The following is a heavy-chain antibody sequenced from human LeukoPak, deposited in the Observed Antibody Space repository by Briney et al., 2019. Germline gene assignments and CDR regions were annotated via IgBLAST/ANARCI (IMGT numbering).Heavy chain of an antibody. CDR2: IYYSGST. D-gene: IGHD4-17*01. CDR3: ARHSVYGDYEFDY. J-gene: IGHJ4*02. V-gene: IGHV4-59*08. CDR1: GFTFSSYS. Sequence: GSLRLSCAASGFTFSSYSMNWVRQAPGKGLEWIGYIYYSGSTNYNPSLKSRVTISVDTSKNQFSLKLSSVTAADTAVYYCARHSVYGDYEFDYWGQGTLVTVSS.